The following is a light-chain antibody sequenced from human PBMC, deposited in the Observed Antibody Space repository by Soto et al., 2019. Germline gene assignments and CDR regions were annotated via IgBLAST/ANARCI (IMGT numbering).Light chain of an antibody. CDR1: QSVLYSSNNKNY. J-gene: IGKJ2*01. V-gene: IGKV4-1*01. CDR3: QQYYTAPYT. Sequence: DIVMTQSPDFLAVSLGERATINCKSSQSVLYSSNNKNYLAWFQQKPGQPPNLLMYWASTRESGVPDRFSGSGSGTDFTLTISSLQAGDVAVYYCQQYYTAPYTFGQGTKLEIK. CDR2: WAS.